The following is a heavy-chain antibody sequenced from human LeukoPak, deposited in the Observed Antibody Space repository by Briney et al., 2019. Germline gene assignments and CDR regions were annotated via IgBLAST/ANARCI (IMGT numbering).Heavy chain of an antibody. Sequence: GASLRLSCAASGFTFSNYAMSWVRQAPGEGLEWVSAILGSGGSTYYADSVKGRFTVSRDNSKSTLYLQMNSLRAEDTALYYCAKWGDYDVLTGYYVPDYWGQGTLVTVSS. V-gene: IGHV3-23*01. D-gene: IGHD3-9*01. CDR3: AKWGDYDVLTGYYVPDY. CDR1: GFTFSNYA. J-gene: IGHJ4*02. CDR2: ILGSGGST.